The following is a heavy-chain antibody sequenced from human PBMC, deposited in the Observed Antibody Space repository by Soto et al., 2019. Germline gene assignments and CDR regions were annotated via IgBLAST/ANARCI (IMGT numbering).Heavy chain of an antibody. CDR2: IYDSGTT. CDR3: ARGWQIVTGPYYY. D-gene: IGHD1-20*01. J-gene: IGHJ4*02. CDR1: GASLSSVGYY. V-gene: IGHV4-31*11. Sequence: QVQLQDSGPGLVKPSQTLSLTCAVSGASLSSVGYYWHWIRQHPGKGPEWLGYIYDSGTTYYRPSLKCRLAISAGTSNNQFSLRLASVTAAGTAVYYCARGWQIVTGPYYYWGQGTLVTVSS.